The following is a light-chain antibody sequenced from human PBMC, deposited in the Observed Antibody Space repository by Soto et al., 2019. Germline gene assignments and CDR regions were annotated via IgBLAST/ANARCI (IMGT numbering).Light chain of an antibody. V-gene: IGKV1-5*01. J-gene: IGKJ1*01. Sequence: DIEMTQSPSTLSASVGDRVTITCRASQTIHRWLAWYQQRPGKAPKVLIYDASTLESGVPARFSGSGSETEFTLTISSLQPEDSATYYCQHYNSDPWTFGQGTKVEIK. CDR1: QTIHRW. CDR3: QHYNSDPWT. CDR2: DAS.